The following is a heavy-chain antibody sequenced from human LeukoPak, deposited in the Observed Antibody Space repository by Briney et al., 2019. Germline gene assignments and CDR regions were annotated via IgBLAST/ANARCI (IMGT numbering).Heavy chain of an antibody. CDR3: VRDNYGVDY. CDR2: ITSDGSST. Sequence: QPGGSLILSCAASGFTFSTYWMQWVRQAPGKGLVWVSHITSDGSSTTYADSVRGRFTTSRDNAKNTLYLQMNSLRVEDTAMYYCVRDNYGVDYWGQGTLVTVSS. D-gene: IGHD3-16*01. V-gene: IGHV3-74*03. J-gene: IGHJ4*02. CDR1: GFTFSTYW.